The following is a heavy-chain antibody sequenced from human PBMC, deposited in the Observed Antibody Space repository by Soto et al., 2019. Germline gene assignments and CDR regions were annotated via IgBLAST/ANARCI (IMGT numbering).Heavy chain of an antibody. CDR2: INPSGGST. CDR1: GYTFTSYY. CDR3: ARDPTYYDSSGHYGDY. D-gene: IGHD3-22*01. V-gene: IGHV1-46*01. Sequence: VASVKVSCKASGYTFTSYYMHWVRQAPGQGLEWMGIINPSGGSTSYAQKFQGRVTMTRDTSTSTVYMELSSLRSEDTAVYYCARDPTYYDSSGHYGDYWGQGTLVTVSS. J-gene: IGHJ4*02.